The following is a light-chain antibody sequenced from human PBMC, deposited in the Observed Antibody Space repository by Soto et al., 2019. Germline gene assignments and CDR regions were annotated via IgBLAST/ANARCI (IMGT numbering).Light chain of an antibody. Sequence: QSVLTQPRSVSGSPGQSVTVSCTETSRDVGIYNYVSWYQQRPGTAPKVMIYDVTKRPSGVPDRFSGSKSANTASLTISGLQADDEADYYCCSYAGNYTLLFGGGTQLTVL. CDR2: DVT. CDR3: CSYAGNYTLL. J-gene: IGLJ2*01. CDR1: SRDVGIYNY. V-gene: IGLV2-11*01.